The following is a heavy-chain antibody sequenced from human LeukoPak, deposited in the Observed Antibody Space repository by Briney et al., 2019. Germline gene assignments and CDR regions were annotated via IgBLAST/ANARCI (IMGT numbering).Heavy chain of an antibody. CDR2: MNPNSGNT. V-gene: IGHV1-8*02. CDR1: GYTFTSYG. CDR3: VAAAGTWRYYYYYMDV. Sequence: GASVKVSCKASGYTFTSYGISWVRQAPGQGLEWMGWMNPNSGNTGYAQKFQGRVTMTRNTSISTAYMELSSLRSEDTAVYYCVAAAGTWRYYYYYMDVWGKGTTVTISS. D-gene: IGHD6-13*01. J-gene: IGHJ6*03.